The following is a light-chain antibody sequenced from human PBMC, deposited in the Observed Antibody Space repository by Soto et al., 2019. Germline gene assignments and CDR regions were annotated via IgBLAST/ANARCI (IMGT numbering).Light chain of an antibody. J-gene: IGKJ4*01. CDR3: QQYGGSPLT. CDR1: QSASSSY. V-gene: IGKV3-20*01. Sequence: EIVLTQSPGTLSLSPGERATLSCRASQSASSSYLAWYQQEPGQAPRLLIYGASSRATGIPDRFSGSGSGTDFTLTISRLEPEDFAVYYCQQYGGSPLTFGGGTKVEIK. CDR2: GAS.